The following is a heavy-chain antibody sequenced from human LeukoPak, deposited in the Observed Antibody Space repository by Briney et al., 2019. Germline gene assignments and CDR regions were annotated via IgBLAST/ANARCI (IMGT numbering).Heavy chain of an antibody. CDR1: GYTFTSYY. J-gene: IGHJ4*02. V-gene: IGHV1-46*01. CDR2: INPSGGST. D-gene: IGHD3-10*01. Sequence: ASVKVSCKASGYTFTSYYMHWVRQAPGQGLEWMGIINPSGGSTSYAQKFQGRVTITRNTSISTAYMELSSLRSEDTAVYYCARTRLGTPDYWGQGTLVTVSS. CDR3: ARTRLGTPDY.